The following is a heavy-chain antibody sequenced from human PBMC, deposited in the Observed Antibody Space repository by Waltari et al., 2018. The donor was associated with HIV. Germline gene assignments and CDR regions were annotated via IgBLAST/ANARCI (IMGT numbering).Heavy chain of an antibody. CDR2: RKQDGSEK. CDR3: ARDWGYGDYVGY. V-gene: IGHV3-7*01. J-gene: IGHJ4*02. Sequence: EVQLVESGGGLVQPGGSLRLSCAASGFTFSSYWMSWVRQAPGKGLEGVANRKQDGSEKYYVDSVKGRFTISRDNAKNSLYLQMNSLRAEDTAVYYCARDWGYGDYVGYWGQGTLVTVSS. D-gene: IGHD4-17*01. CDR1: GFTFSSYW.